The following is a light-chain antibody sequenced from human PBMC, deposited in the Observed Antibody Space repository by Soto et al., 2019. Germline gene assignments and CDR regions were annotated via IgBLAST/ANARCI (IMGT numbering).Light chain of an antibody. CDR1: QSVSNNY. CDR3: QQYGSSGT. CDR2: GAS. J-gene: IGKJ1*01. V-gene: IGKV3-20*01. Sequence: ESVLPAGRRTLFLGPGKRATLXRRASQSVSNNYLAWYQQKPGQAPRLLIYGASNRATGIPDRFSGSGSGTDITLTISRLEPEDFAVYYCQQYGSSGTFGQGTKVDIK.